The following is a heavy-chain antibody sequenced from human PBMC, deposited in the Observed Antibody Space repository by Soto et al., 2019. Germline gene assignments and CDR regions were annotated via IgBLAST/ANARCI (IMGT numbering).Heavy chain of an antibody. CDR3: ARDGYNDFWSGSYYYYGMDV. D-gene: IGHD3-3*01. Sequence: SLRLSCAASGFTFSSYGMHWVRQAPGKGLEWVAVIWYDGSNKYYADSVKGRFTISRDNSKNTLYLQMNSLRAEDTAVYYCARDGYNDFWSGSYYYYGMDVWGQGTTVTVSS. CDR2: IWYDGSNK. V-gene: IGHV3-33*01. J-gene: IGHJ6*02. CDR1: GFTFSSYG.